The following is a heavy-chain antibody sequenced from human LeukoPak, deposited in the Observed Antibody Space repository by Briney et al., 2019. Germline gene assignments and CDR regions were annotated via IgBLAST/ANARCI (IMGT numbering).Heavy chain of an antibody. J-gene: IGHJ4*02. CDR1: GYSFTSYW. D-gene: IGHD6-19*01. V-gene: IGHV5-51*01. CDR3: ARRVIISSGWGDTGY. Sequence: GDSLKISCKGSGYSFTSYWIGWVRQMPGKGLEWMGIIYPGDSDTRYSPSFQGQVTISADKSISTAYLQWSSLKASDTAMYYCARRVIISSGWGDTGYWGQGTLVTVSS. CDR2: IYPGDSDT.